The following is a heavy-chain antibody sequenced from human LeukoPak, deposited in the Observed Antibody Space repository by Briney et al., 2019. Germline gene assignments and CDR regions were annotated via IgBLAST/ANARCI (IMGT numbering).Heavy chain of an antibody. CDR2: IRFDGSNN. CDR1: GFSFSEYG. D-gene: IGHD6-6*01. CDR3: ARDQGGHSSSSDPFDY. V-gene: IGHV3-30*02. J-gene: IGHJ4*02. Sequence: GGSLRLSCAASGFSFSEYGMHWVRQAPGKGLEWVSFIRFDGSNNYYADSVKGRFTISRDNSKRTLYLQMNSLRPEDTAVYYCARDQGGHSSSSDPFDYWGQGTLVTVSS.